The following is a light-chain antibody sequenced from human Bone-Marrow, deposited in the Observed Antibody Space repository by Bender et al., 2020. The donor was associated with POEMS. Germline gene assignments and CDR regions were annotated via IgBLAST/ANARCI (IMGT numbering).Light chain of an antibody. CDR1: SSDVRDYNY. Sequence: QSALTQPASVSGSPGQSITISCTGTSSDVRDYNYVSWYQQHPGKAPKLMIYDVSDRPSGVSNRFSGSKSANTASLTISGLQAEDEADYYCAAWDDTLLGPQFGGGTKVTVL. CDR2: DVS. CDR3: AAWDDTLLGPQ. J-gene: IGLJ3*02. V-gene: IGLV2-14*01.